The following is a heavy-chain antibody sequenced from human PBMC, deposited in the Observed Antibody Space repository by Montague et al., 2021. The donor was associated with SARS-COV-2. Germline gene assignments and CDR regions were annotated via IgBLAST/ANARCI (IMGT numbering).Heavy chain of an antibody. Sequence: SETLSLTCTVSGGSISSYYWSWIRQPPGKGLEWIGYIYYSGSTNYNPSLKSRVTISVDTSKNQFSLKLSSVTAADTAVYYCARGFDIWGLGTTVTVSA. CDR3: ARGFDI. CDR1: GGSISSYY. J-gene: IGHJ3*02. CDR2: IYYSGST. V-gene: IGHV4-59*01.